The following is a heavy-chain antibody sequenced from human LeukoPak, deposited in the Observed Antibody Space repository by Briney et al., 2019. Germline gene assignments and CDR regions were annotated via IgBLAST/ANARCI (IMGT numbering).Heavy chain of an antibody. CDR1: GFTFTDYY. CDR2: IIPKSGGT. J-gene: IGHJ4*02. D-gene: IGHD6-13*01. CDR3: ARVGSWYGVDY. Sequence: ASVKVSCKASGFTFTDYYIHWMRQAPGQGLEWMGWIIPKSGGTNYAQNFRGRVTMTRDTSISTAYMELRSLRSDDTAVYYCARVGSWYGVDYWGQGTLVTVSS. V-gene: IGHV1-2*02.